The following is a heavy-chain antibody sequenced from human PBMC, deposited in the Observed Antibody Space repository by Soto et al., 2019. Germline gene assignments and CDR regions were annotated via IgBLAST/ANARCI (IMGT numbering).Heavy chain of an antibody. D-gene: IGHD1-26*01. CDR2: AHHSGRT. CDR1: GGSMSSSNW. Sequence: QVQLQESGPGLVKPSGTLSLTCTVSGGSMSSSNWWNWVRQSPGKGLEWIGEAHHSGRTNYHPSLKSRVTISVAKSKNHFSLKLSSVTAADTAVYYCARSEATGLDYWGQGTLVTVSS. V-gene: IGHV4-4*02. CDR3: ARSEATGLDY. J-gene: IGHJ4*02.